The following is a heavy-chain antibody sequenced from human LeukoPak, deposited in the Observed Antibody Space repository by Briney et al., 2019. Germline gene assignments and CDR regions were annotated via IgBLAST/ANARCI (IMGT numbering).Heavy chain of an antibody. CDR3: AKGTSTWALGP. CDR2: ISGDGGST. V-gene: IGHV3-43*02. Sequence: GGSLRLSCAASGFTFDDYAMHWVRQAPGKGLEWVSLISGDGGSTYYADSVKGRFTISRDKSKNSLYLQMNSLRTEDTALDYCAKGTSTWALGPWGQGTLVTVSS. CDR1: GFTFDDYA. D-gene: IGHD1-1*01. J-gene: IGHJ5*02.